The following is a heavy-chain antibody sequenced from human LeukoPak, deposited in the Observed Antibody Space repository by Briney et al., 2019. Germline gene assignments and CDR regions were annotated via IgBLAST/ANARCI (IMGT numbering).Heavy chain of an antibody. CDR2: IIPIFGTA. CDR1: GGTFSSYA. CDR3: ARVGPQQLVPFYYYGMDV. V-gene: IGHV1-69*06. D-gene: IGHD6-13*01. J-gene: IGHJ6*04. Sequence: ASVKVSCKASGGTFSSYAISWVRQAPGQGLEWMGGIIPIFGTANYAQKFQGRVTITADKSTSTAYMELSSLRSEDTAVYYCARVGPQQLVPFYYYGMDVWGRGTTVTVSS.